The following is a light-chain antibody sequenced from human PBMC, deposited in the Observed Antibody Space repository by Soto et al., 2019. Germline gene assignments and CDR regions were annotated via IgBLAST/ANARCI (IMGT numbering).Light chain of an antibody. V-gene: IGKV3-15*01. CDR1: QIVSSN. Sequence: EIVMTQSPATLSVSPGERATLSCRASQIVSSNLAWYQQKPGQAPRLLIYGASTRATGIPARFSGSGSGTEFTLTISSLQSEDFAVYYCQQYNNWPWLTFGGGTKVEIK. J-gene: IGKJ4*01. CDR3: QQYNNWPWLT. CDR2: GAS.